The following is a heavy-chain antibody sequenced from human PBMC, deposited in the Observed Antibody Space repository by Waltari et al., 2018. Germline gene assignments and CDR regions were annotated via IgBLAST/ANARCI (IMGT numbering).Heavy chain of an antibody. CDR2: IYHSGGT. J-gene: IGHJ4*02. CDR3: ATGVGGVIVHLGY. V-gene: IGHV4-30-2*01. D-gene: IGHD3-16*02. Sequence: QLQLQESGSGLVKPSQTLSLTCAVSGGSISSGGYSWSWIRQPPGKGLEWIGYIYHSGGTFYTPSLNSRVTISVDRSKNQFSLKLSSVTAADTAVYYCATGVGGVIVHLGYWGQGTLVTVSS. CDR1: GGSISSGGYS.